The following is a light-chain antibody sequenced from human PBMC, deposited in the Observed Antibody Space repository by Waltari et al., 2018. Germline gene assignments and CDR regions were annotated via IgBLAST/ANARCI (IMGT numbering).Light chain of an antibody. J-gene: IGKJ4*01. CDR1: QGISNS. CDR2: AAS. Sequence: DIQMTQSPSSLSASVGDTVTITCRASQGISNSLAWYQQKPGEAPKLLLSAASRLESGVPSRFSGSGSGTDYTLTISRLQPEDLATYFCQLYYGDSLTFGGWTKVEIK. V-gene: IGKV1-NL1*01. CDR3: QLYYGDSLT.